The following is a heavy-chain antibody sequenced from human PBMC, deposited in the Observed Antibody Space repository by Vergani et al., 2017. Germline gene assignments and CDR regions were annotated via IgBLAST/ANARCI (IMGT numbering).Heavy chain of an antibody. Sequence: VQLVESGGGLVQPGGSLRLSCAASGFTFSSYAMHWVRQAPGKGLEWVAVISYDGSNKYYADSVKGRFTISRDNSKNTLYLQMNSLRAEDTAVYYCARERYCSSTSCLSDAFDIWGQGTMVTVS. CDR2: ISYDGSNK. D-gene: IGHD2-2*01. V-gene: IGHV3-30-3*01. CDR3: ARERYCSSTSCLSDAFDI. J-gene: IGHJ3*02. CDR1: GFTFSSYA.